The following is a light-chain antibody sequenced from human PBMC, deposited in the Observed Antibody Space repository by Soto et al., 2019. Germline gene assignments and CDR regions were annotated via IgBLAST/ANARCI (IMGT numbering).Light chain of an antibody. V-gene: IGKV1-5*01. CDR3: QQLNSYPHGI. CDR1: QSISSW. CDR2: AAS. Sequence: DIQMTQSPSTLSASVGDIVTITCRASQSISSWLAWYQQKPGKAPKLLIYAASTLQSGVPSRFSGSGSGTEFTLTISSLQPEDFATYYCQQLNSYPHGIFGGGTKVDIK. J-gene: IGKJ4*01.